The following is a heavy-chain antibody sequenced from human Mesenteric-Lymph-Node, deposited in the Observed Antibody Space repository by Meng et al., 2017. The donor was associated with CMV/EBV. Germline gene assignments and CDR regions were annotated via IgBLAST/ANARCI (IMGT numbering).Heavy chain of an antibody. Sequence: GESLKISCAASGFTFTGYYMHWVRQAPGQGLEWMGWIDPNTGGTNYAQKLQGRVTMTRDTSISTAYMDLSRLTSDDTAVYYCARVPTSYWGQGTLVTVSS. V-gene: IGHV1-2*02. CDR1: GFTFTGYY. CDR3: ARVPTSY. J-gene: IGHJ4*02. D-gene: IGHD2-2*01. CDR2: IDPNTGGT.